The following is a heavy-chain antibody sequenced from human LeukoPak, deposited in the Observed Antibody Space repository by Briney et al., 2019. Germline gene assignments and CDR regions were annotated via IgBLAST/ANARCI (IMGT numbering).Heavy chain of an antibody. Sequence: SETLSLTCTVSGGSISSSSYYWGWIRQPPRTGLEWIGSIYYSGSTYYNPSLKSRVTISVDTSKNQFSLKLSSVTAADTAVYYCARHGAYSSSWAAYYYYGMDVWGQGTTVTVSS. J-gene: IGHJ6*02. CDR3: ARHGAYSSSWAAYYYYGMDV. D-gene: IGHD6-13*01. CDR2: IYYSGST. CDR1: GGSISSSSYY. V-gene: IGHV4-39*01.